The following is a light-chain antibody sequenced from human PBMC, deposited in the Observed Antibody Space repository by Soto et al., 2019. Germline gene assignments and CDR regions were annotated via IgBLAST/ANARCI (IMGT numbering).Light chain of an antibody. V-gene: IGKV3-15*01. CDR2: GAS. Sequence: EIVMTQSPATLSVSPGERSTLSCRASQRVSSNLAWYQQKPGQVPRLLVYGASTRATGIPARFSGSGSGTEFTLTICSLQSEDFAVYYCQQYNNWPPWTFGQGTKVEIK. CDR3: QQYNNWPPWT. CDR1: QRVSSN. J-gene: IGKJ1*01.